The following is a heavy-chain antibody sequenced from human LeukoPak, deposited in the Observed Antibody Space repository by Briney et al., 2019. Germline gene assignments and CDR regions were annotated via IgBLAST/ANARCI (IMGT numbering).Heavy chain of an antibody. CDR2: IYYSGST. V-gene: IGHV4-30-4*01. CDR3: ARGKSKFDY. J-gene: IGHJ4*02. CDR1: GGLISRGDYY. Sequence: SETLSLTCTVSGGLISRGDYYWSWIRQPPGKGLEWIGYIYYSGSTDYNPSLKSRVTISVDTSKNQFSLKLSSVTAADTAVYYCARGKSKFDYWGQGTLVTVSS.